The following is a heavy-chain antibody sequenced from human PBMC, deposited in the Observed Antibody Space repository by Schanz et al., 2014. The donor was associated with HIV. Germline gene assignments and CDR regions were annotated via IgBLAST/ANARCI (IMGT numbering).Heavy chain of an antibody. CDR1: GVSLSGYY. CDR2: IYYSGST. Sequence: QVRLHQWGAGLLKPSETLSLTCAVYGVSLSGYYWSWVRQPPGKGLEWIGEIYYSGSTNYKPSLKRRVPISIEPSKNQFSLRLSSLTAADTAVYYCARDGGRRGGERQLFGYWGQGTLVTVSS. CDR3: ARDGGRRGGERQLFGY. J-gene: IGHJ4*02. V-gene: IGHV4-34*01. D-gene: IGHD3-16*01.